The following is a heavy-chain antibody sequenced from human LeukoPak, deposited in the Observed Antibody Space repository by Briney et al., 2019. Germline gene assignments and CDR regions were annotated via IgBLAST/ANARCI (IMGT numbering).Heavy chain of an antibody. CDR1: GGSISSYY. Sequence: SETLSLTCTVSGGSISSYYWSWIRQPAGKGLEWIGRIYTSGSTNYNPSLKSRVTMSVDTSKNQFSLKLSSVTAADTAVYYCARHVYYYDSSGSRNDAFDIWGQGTMVTVSS. CDR2: IYTSGST. CDR3: ARHVYYYDSSGSRNDAFDI. J-gene: IGHJ3*02. V-gene: IGHV4-4*07. D-gene: IGHD3-22*01.